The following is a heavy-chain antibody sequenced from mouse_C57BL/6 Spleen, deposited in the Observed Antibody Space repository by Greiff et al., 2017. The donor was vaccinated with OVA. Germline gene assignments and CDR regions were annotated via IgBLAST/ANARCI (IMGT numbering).Heavy chain of an antibody. CDR3: ARGGGYYGY. CDR2: ISDGGSYT. V-gene: IGHV5-4*03. Sequence: EVKLMESGGGLVKPGGSLKLSCAASGFTFSSYAMSWVRQTPEKRLEWVATISDGGSYTYYPDNVKGRFTISRDNAKNNLYLQMSHLKSEDTAMYYCARGGGYYGYWGQGTTLTVSS. J-gene: IGHJ2*01. D-gene: IGHD2-3*01. CDR1: GFTFSSYA.